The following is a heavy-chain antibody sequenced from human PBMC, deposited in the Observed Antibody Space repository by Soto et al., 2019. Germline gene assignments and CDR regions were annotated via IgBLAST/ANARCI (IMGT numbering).Heavy chain of an antibody. V-gene: IGHV1-8*01. J-gene: IGHJ6*02. Sequence: QVQLVQSGAEVKKPGASVKVSCKASGYTFTSYDINWVRQATGQGLEWMGWMNPNSGNTGYAQKFQGRVTMTRNTSICTAYMELSSLRSEDMAVYYCSRRGYSFSWYSYYYYGMDVWGQGTTVTVSS. CDR1: GYTFTSYD. D-gene: IGHD6-13*01. CDR3: SRRGYSFSWYSYYYYGMDV. CDR2: MNPNSGNT.